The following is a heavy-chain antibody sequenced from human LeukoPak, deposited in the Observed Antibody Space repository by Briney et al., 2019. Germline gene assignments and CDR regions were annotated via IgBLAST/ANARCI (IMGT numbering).Heavy chain of an antibody. CDR1: GGSISSYY. J-gene: IGHJ4*02. Sequence: SETLSLTCTVSGGSISSYYWSWIRQPPGKGLEWIGYIYYSGSTNYNPSLKSRVTISVDTSKNQFSLKLSSVTAADTAVYYCARDRYGDFDYWGQGTLVTVSS. V-gene: IGHV4-59*01. CDR3: ARDRYGDFDY. D-gene: IGHD4-17*01. CDR2: IYYSGST.